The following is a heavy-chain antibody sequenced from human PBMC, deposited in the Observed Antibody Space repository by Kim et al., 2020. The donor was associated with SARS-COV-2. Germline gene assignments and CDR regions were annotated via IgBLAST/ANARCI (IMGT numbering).Heavy chain of an antibody. CDR3: ARAFDYGDYAGGFDY. CDR1: GYTFTSYA. Sequence: ASVKVSCKASGYTFTSYAMHWVRQAPGQRLEWMGWINAGNGNTKYSQKFQGRVTITRDTSASTAYMELSSLRSEDTAVYYCARAFDYGDYAGGFDYWGQGTLVTVSS. J-gene: IGHJ4*02. V-gene: IGHV1-3*01. CDR2: INAGNGNT. D-gene: IGHD4-17*01.